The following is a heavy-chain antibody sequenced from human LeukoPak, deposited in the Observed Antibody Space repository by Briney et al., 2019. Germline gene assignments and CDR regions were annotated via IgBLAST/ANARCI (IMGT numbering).Heavy chain of an antibody. V-gene: IGHV3-48*01. J-gene: IGHJ4*02. CDR1: GFTFSSYS. D-gene: IGHD2-2*01. CDR3: AREYCSSTSCLYDY. CDR2: ISSSSSTI. Sequence: GGSLRLSCAASGFTFSSYSMIWVRQAPGKGLEWVSYISSSSSTIYYADSVKGRFTISRDKAKNSLYLQMNSLRAEDTAVYYCAREYCSSTSCLYDYWGQGTLVTVSS.